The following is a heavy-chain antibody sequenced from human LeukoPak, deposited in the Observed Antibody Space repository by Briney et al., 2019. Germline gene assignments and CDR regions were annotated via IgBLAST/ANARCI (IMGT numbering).Heavy chain of an antibody. CDR1: GDSINTYY. V-gene: IGHV4-59*01. D-gene: IGHD2-21*02. CDR2: IYYTGST. J-gene: IGHJ4*02. Sequence: SETLSLTCTVSGDSINTYYWSWIRQPPGKGLEWIGYIYYTGSTNYNPSLKSRVTISIDTSKNQFSLKLSSVTAADTAVYYCAGEFVGGACFDYWGQGTLVTVSS. CDR3: AGEFVGGACFDY.